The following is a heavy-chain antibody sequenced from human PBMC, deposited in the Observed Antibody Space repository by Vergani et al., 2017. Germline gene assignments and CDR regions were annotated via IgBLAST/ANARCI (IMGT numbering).Heavy chain of an antibody. D-gene: IGHD2-2*01. CDR1: GFTFSSYA. Sequence: EVQLLESGGGLVQPGGSLRLSCAASGFTFSSYAMSWVRQAPGKGLEWVSAISGSGGSTYYADSVKGRFTISRDNSKNTLYLQMNSLRAEDTAVYYWAKDSSIGIVVVPAAMGFDYWGQGSLVTVSS. CDR3: AKDSSIGIVVVPAAMGFDY. CDR2: ISGSGGST. V-gene: IGHV3-23*01. J-gene: IGHJ4*02.